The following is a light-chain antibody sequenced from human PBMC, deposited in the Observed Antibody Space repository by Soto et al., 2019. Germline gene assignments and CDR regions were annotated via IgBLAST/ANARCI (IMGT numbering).Light chain of an antibody. CDR2: DAS. J-gene: IGKJ1*01. CDR3: QQRSEWPRT. Sequence: EIVLTQSPATLSLSPGERATLSCRASQSISSSLAWYQQKPGQAPRLLIYDASTRATGFPARFSGSGSGTDFTLTIGSLEPEDVAFYYCQQRSEWPRTFGQGTKVEIK. CDR1: QSISSS. V-gene: IGKV3-11*01.